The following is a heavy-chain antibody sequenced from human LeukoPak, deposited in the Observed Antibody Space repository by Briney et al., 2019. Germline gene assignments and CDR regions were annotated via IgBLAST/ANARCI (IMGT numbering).Heavy chain of an antibody. Sequence: ASVKVSCKASGYTFTNYGFSWVRQAPGQGLEWMGWISVYNGNTNYAQKLQGRVTMTTDTSTSTAYMELRSLRSDDTAVYYCARAGETIFGAPNWFDPWGQGTLVTVSS. V-gene: IGHV1-18*01. CDR1: GYTFTNYG. D-gene: IGHD3-3*01. J-gene: IGHJ5*02. CDR3: ARAGETIFGAPNWFDP. CDR2: ISVYNGNT.